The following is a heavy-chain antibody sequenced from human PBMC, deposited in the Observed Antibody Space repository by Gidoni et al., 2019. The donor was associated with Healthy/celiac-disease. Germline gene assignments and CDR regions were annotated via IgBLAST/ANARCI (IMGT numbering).Heavy chain of an antibody. J-gene: IGHJ4*02. CDR3: ARATSGSSRRFDY. D-gene: IGHD1-26*01. CDR2: IYYSGST. CDR1: GGSISSGGYY. Sequence: QVQLQESGPGLVKPSQTLSLTCPVSGGSISSGGYYWSWIRQHPGKGLEWLGYIYYSGSTYYNPSLKSRVTISVDTSKNQFSLKLGSVTAADTAVYYCARATSGSSRRFDYWGQGTLVTVSS. V-gene: IGHV4-31*03.